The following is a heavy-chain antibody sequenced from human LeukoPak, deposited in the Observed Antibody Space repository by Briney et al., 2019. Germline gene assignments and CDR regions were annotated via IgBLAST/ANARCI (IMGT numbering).Heavy chain of an antibody. CDR1: GYTFTNYH. CDR2: INPSGGST. Sequence: ASVKVSCKASGYTFTNYHLHWARQAPGQGLEWMGIINPSGGSTSYAQKLQGRVTMTRDTSTSTVYMELSSLRSEDTAVYYCARVPGASGWPYYFDYWGQGTLVTVSS. J-gene: IGHJ4*02. CDR3: ARVPGASGWPYYFDY. V-gene: IGHV1-46*01. D-gene: IGHD6-19*01.